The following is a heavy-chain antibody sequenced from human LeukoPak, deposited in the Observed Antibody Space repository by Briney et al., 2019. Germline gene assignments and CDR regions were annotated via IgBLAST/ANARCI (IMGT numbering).Heavy chain of an antibody. CDR2: ISNDGSDK. CDR1: GFTFSNYA. Sequence: GRSLRLSCAASGFTFSNYAMHWVRQAPGTGLEWVAVISNDGSDKYYADSVKGRFTISKDNSENTLYLQMNSLRTEDTAVYYCARGTYYYDSSGYYSGELGYWGQGTLVTVSS. J-gene: IGHJ4*02. V-gene: IGHV3-30*04. D-gene: IGHD3-22*01. CDR3: ARGTYYYDSSGYYSGELGY.